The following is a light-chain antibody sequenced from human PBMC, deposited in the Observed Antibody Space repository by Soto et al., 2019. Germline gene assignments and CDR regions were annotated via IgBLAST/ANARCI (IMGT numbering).Light chain of an antibody. V-gene: IGKV3-20*01. CDR1: PSVSNS. CDR2: GAS. Sequence: EIVLTQSPGTLSLSPGERATLSCRASPSVSNSLAWYQHKPGQAPRLLIYGASNRATGIPDRLSGSGSGTDFTLAISRLEPEDFAVYYCQQYGSSGTFGQGPKVDIK. CDR3: QQYGSSGT. J-gene: IGKJ1*01.